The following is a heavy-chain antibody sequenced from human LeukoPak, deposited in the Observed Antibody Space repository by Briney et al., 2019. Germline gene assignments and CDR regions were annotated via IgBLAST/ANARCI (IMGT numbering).Heavy chain of an antibody. CDR1: GFIFSNYD. V-gene: IGHV3-13*01. CDR2: IGTTGDT. D-gene: IGHD2-15*01. J-gene: IGHJ6*02. CDR3: ARRLPLGDCSGGACYFYGMDV. Sequence: GGSLRLSCAASGFIFSNYDMHWVRQDSRKGLEWVAGIGTTGDTYYPDSVKGRFTISREDAKNSLYLQMNSLRAGDTAVYYRARRLPLGDCSGGACYFYGMDVWGQGTTVTLSS.